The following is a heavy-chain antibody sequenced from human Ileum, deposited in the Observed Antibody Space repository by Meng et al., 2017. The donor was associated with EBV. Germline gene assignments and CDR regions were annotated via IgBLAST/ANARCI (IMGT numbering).Heavy chain of an antibody. D-gene: IGHD4-17*01. CDR1: GGSFSGYY. CDR2: INHSGST. V-gene: IGHV4-34*01. CDR3: ARGHDYGDYASDY. Sequence: QVQLRQWGEGLLKPSETLSLTGAVYGGSFSGYYWSWIRQPPGKGLERIGEINHSGSTNYNPSLKSRVTISVDTSKNQFSLKLSSVTAADTAVYYCARGHDYGDYASDYWGQGTLVTVSS. J-gene: IGHJ4*02.